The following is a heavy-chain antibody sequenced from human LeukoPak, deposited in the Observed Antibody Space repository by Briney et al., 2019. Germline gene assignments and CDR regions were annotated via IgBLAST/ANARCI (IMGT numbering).Heavy chain of an antibody. CDR3: ARDRYYGSRSYRDYYGMDV. CDR1: GGSISSGDYY. CDR2: IYYSGST. V-gene: IGHV4-30-4*01. D-gene: IGHD3-10*01. J-gene: IGHJ6*02. Sequence: SSETLSLTCTVSGGSISSGDYYWSWIRQPPGKGLEWIGYIYYSGSTYYNPSLKSRVTISVDTSKNQFSLKLSSVTAADTAVYYCARDRYYGSRSYRDYYGMDVWGQGTTVTVSS.